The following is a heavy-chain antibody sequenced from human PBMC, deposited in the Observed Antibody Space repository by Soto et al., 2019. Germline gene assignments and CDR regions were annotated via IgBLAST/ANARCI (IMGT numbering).Heavy chain of an antibody. Sequence: PGGSLRLSCAASGFTFSYYALHWVRRAPGKGLEWVSSISGIRDYIRYADSVKGRFTISRDNAKTSLYLQMNSLRAEDTAVYYCAKVLGIAAAGPVFDYWGQGTQVTVSS. D-gene: IGHD6-13*01. J-gene: IGHJ4*02. CDR1: GFTFSYYA. CDR2: ISGIRDYI. V-gene: IGHV3-21*04. CDR3: AKVLGIAAAGPVFDY.